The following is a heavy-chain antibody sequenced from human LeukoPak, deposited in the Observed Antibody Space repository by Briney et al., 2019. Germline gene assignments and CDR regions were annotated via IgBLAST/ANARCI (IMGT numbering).Heavy chain of an antibody. CDR1: GFTFSSYW. V-gene: IGHV3-7*01. CDR2: INQDGSEK. CDR3: AISSPVATVGY. D-gene: IGHD4-23*01. Sequence: GGSLRLSCADSGFTFSSYWISWVRQAPGKGLEWVANINQDGSEKYYVDSVRGRFTISRDNAKNSLYLQMNSLRAEDMAVYYCAISSPVATVGYWGQGTLVTVSS. J-gene: IGHJ4*02.